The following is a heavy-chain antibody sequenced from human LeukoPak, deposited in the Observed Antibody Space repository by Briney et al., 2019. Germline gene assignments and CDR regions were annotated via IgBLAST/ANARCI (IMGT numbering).Heavy chain of an antibody. D-gene: IGHD1-26*01. V-gene: IGHV3-23*01. CDR1: GFTFSRIA. J-gene: IGHJ4*02. CDR3: AKDLGRYRNNYFDY. CDR2: IRSNGDTA. Sequence: GRSLRLSCAASGFTFSRIAMTWDRHAPGKWLEWVSTIRSNGDTAYNADSVKGRFTISRDDSKNTLYLQMNSLRAEDTAVYYCAKDLGRYRNNYFDYWGQGTLVTVSS.